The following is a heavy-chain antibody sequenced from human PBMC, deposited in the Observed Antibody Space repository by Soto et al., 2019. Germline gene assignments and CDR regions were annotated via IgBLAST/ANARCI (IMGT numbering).Heavy chain of an antibody. J-gene: IGHJ6*02. CDR2: ISSSSSTI. CDR1: GFTFSSYS. D-gene: IGHD2-2*01. CDR3: ARVVCSSTSCYVGDYYYYYYGMDV. V-gene: IGHV3-48*02. Sequence: GGSLRLSCAASGFTFSSYSMNWVRQAPGKGLEWVSYISSSSSTIYYADSVKGRFTISRDNAKNSLYLQMNSLRDEDTAVYYCARVVCSSTSCYVGDYYYYYYGMDVWGQGTTVTVSS.